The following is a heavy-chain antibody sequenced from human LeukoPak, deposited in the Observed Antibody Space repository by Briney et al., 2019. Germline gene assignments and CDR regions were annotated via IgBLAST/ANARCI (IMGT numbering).Heavy chain of an antibody. Sequence: ASVKVSCKASGYTFTGYYMHWVRQAPGQGLEWMGWINPNSGGTNYAQKFQGRVTMTRDTSISTAYMELSRLRSDDTAVYYCARVAVVVTRGWFDPWGQGTLVTASS. V-gene: IGHV1-2*02. CDR1: GYTFTGYY. J-gene: IGHJ5*02. D-gene: IGHD3-22*01. CDR2: INPNSGGT. CDR3: ARVAVVVTRGWFDP.